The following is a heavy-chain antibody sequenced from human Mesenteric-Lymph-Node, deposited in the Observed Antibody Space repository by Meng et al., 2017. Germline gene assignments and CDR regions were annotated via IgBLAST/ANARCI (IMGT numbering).Heavy chain of an antibody. CDR2: ISWSSGST. V-gene: IGHV3-9*01. CDR1: GFDFDDYA. CDR3: VKGTAANSPFYYFDY. J-gene: IGHJ4*02. Sequence: GGSLRLSCAASGFDFDDYAMHWVRQAPGKGLEWVSSISWSSGSTAYAGSVKGRFTISRDNAKDSLHLQMDSLRNEDTAFYHCVKGTAANSPFYYFDYWGQGALVTVSS. D-gene: IGHD6-13*01.